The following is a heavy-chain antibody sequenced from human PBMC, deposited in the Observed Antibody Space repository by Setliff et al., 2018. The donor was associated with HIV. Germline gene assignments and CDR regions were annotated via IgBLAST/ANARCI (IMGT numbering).Heavy chain of an antibody. CDR3: AKELAASGLGYFDS. Sequence: GGSLRLSCAASGFTFHDFSMHWVRQAPGKGLEWVSAILSTGERTFYADSVKGRFTISRDNSKNTVYLQMNSLRAEDTAEYYCAKELAASGLGYFDSWGRGILVTVSS. J-gene: IGHJ4*02. CDR2: ILSTGERT. V-gene: IGHV3-23*01. D-gene: IGHD3-22*01. CDR1: GFTFHDFS.